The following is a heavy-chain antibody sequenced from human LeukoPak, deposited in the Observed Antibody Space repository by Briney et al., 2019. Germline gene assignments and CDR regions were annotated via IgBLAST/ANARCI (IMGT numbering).Heavy chain of an antibody. Sequence: SETLSLTCTVSGGSISSSSHYWGWIRQPPGKGLEWIGSIYYSGSTYYNPSLKSRVTISVDTSKSQFSLKLSSMTAADTAVYYCAAYSSSHNWFDPWGRGTLVTVSS. V-gene: IGHV4-39*01. D-gene: IGHD6-13*01. CDR3: AAYSSSHNWFDP. CDR2: IYYSGST. CDR1: GGSISSSSHY. J-gene: IGHJ5*02.